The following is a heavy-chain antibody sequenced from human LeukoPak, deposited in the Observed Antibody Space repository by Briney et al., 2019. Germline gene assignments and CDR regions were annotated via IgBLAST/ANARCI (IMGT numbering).Heavy chain of an antibody. CDR3: AKVYGSSADIEY. Sequence: GGSLRLSCVASGFIFSSYGMHWVRQAPGKGLEWVAFIRYDGSNTFYADSMKGRFTISRDNSKNTLYLQMTSLRPEDTSVYYCAKVYGSSADIEYWGRGTLVTVSS. V-gene: IGHV3-30*02. D-gene: IGHD6-6*01. CDR1: GFIFSSYG. CDR2: IRYDGSNT. J-gene: IGHJ4*02.